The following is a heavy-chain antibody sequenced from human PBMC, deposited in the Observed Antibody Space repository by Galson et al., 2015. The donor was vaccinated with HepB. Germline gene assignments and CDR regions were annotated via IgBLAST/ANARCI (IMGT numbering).Heavy chain of an antibody. V-gene: IGHV4-59*01. J-gene: IGHJ4*02. D-gene: IGHD5-18*01. CDR1: GGSISSYY. CDR3: ARGIVDTAMVTTYYFDY. Sequence: SETLSLTCTVSGGSISSYYWSWIRQPPGKGLEWIGYIYYSGSTNYNPSLKSRVTISVDTSKNQFSLKLSSVTAADTAVYYCARGIVDTAMVTTYYFDYWGQGTLVTVSS. CDR2: IYYSGST.